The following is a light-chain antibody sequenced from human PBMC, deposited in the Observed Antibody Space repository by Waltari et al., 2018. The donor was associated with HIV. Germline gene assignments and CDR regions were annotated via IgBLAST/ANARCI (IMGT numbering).Light chain of an antibody. V-gene: IGLV1-51*01. J-gene: IGLJ2*01. CDR2: DNN. CDR1: SSTIGKNF. Sequence: QSVLTQPPSVSAAPGQKVTIPCSGSSSTIGKNFVSWFKQLPGTAPKPLIYDNNKRPSGIPDRFSGSKSGTSATLGITGLQTGDEADYYCGTWDSSLSGVVFGGGTKLTVL. CDR3: GTWDSSLSGVV.